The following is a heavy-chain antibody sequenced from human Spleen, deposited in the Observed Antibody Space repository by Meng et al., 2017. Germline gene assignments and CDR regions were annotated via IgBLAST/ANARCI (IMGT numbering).Heavy chain of an antibody. V-gene: IGHV1-2*06. Sequence: QVRLVQSGAELKKPGASVKVPCKPSGYNFPDYYIHWVRRAPGQGLEWMGRINPKSGDTHYAQKFQARVTMTGDTSISTAYMELSGLRSDDTAMYYCARDEDISAAGKLFGDYWGQGTLVTVSS. D-gene: IGHD6-13*01. CDR2: INPKSGDT. CDR3: ARDEDISAAGKLFGDY. CDR1: GYNFPDYY. J-gene: IGHJ4*02.